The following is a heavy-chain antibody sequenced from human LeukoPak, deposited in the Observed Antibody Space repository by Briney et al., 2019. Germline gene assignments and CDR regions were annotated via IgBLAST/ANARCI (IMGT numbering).Heavy chain of an antibody. V-gene: IGHV3-21*01. CDR2: ISSSSSDI. D-gene: IGHD3-22*01. CDR3: AREPHSNIVLVTIREYYFDY. Sequence: KPGGSLRLSCAASGFTFSSYSMNWVRQAPGKGLEWVSSISSSSSDIYYADSVKGRFTISRDNAKNSLYLQLNSLRAEDTAVYYCAREPHSNIVLVTIREYYFDYWGQGTLVTVSS. J-gene: IGHJ4*02. CDR1: GFTFSSYS.